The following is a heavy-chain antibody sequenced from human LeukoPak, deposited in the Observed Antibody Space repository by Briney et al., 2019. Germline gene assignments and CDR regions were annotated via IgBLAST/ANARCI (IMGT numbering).Heavy chain of an antibody. D-gene: IGHD1-1*01. Sequence: GGSLRLSCAASGFTFSSYGMHWVHQAPGKGLEWVAFIRYDGSNKYYADSVKGRFTISRDNSKNTLYLQMNSLRAEDMAVYYCAKDSNWNDVGYYYYYMDVWGKGTTVTVSS. CDR2: IRYDGSNK. CDR1: GFTFSSYG. CDR3: AKDSNWNDVGYYYYYMDV. J-gene: IGHJ6*03. V-gene: IGHV3-30*02.